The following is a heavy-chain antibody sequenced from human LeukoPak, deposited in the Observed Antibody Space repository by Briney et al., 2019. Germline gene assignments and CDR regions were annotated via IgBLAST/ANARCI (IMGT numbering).Heavy chain of an antibody. Sequence: PGGSLRLSCAASGFTFSSHTMNWVRQAPGKGLEWVSAIGGSGGRTDYADAVKGRFTISRDNSRNTLYLQMTSLRAEDTAVYYCVRDTGVSAYIDYWGQGTLVTVSS. CDR2: IGGSGGRT. V-gene: IGHV3-23*01. CDR1: GFTFSSHT. J-gene: IGHJ4*02. CDR3: VRDTGVSAYIDY. D-gene: IGHD2-8*02.